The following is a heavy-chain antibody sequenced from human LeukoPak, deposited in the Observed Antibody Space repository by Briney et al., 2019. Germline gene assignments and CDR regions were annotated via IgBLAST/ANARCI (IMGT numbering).Heavy chain of an antibody. CDR2: IGGSGDST. Sequence: GGSLRLSCAASGFSFRSYGMHWVRQAPGKGLEWVSAIGGSGDSTFYADSVKGRFTISRDNSKNTLYLQMNSLRVEDTATYYCAKGHFASSSFFDVWGQGTLVTVSS. CDR1: GFSFRSYG. V-gene: IGHV3-23*01. D-gene: IGHD6-6*01. CDR3: AKGHFASSSFFDV. J-gene: IGHJ4*02.